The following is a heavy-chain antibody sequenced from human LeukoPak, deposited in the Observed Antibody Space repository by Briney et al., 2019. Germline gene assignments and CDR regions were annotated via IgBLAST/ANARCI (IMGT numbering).Heavy chain of an antibody. V-gene: IGHV4-31*03. Sequence: RASETLSLTCTVCGVSISSGGYYWSWIRQHPGKGLEWIGYIYYSGSTYYNPSLKSRVTMSVHTSKNQFSLKLSSVTAADTAVYYCARDDGTPHRFDYWGQGTLVTVSS. J-gene: IGHJ4*02. CDR3: ARDDGTPHRFDY. D-gene: IGHD6-13*01. CDR1: GVSISSGGYY. CDR2: IYYSGST.